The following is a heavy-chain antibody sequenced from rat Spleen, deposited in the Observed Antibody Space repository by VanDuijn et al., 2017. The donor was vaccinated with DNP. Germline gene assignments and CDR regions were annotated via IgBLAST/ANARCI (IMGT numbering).Heavy chain of an antibody. V-gene: IGHV3-3*01. CDR3: ARWPGYNPPYAMDA. CDR2: INSASNT. CDR1: GYSITSDY. J-gene: IGHJ4*01. D-gene: IGHD1-4*01. Sequence: EVQLQESGPGLVKPSQSLSLTCSVTGYSITSDYWGWIRKFPGNKLEWMGYINSASNTNYNPSLKSRISITRVTAKKQFFLQVNSVNTEETASYDRARWPGYNPPYAMDAWGQGTSVTVSS.